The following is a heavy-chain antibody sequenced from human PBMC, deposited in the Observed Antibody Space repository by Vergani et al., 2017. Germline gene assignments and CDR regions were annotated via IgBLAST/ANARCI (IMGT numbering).Heavy chain of an antibody. J-gene: IGHJ4*02. Sequence: VQMVESGGGLVKPGGSLRLSCVASGFTFSHYSMNWVRQAPGKGLEWIGSIYHSGNTYYNPSLKSRVTISVDTSKNQFSLRLNSVTAADTAVYYCATTLNDYGDFVFDYWGQGTLVTVSS. CDR2: IYHSGNT. CDR1: GFTFSHYS. D-gene: IGHD4-17*01. V-gene: IGHV4-38-2*01. CDR3: ATTLNDYGDFVFDY.